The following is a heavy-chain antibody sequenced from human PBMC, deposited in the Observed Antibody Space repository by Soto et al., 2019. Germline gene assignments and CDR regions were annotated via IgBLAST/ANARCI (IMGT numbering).Heavy chain of an antibody. CDR2: IYSGGDT. J-gene: IGHJ4*02. CDR3: ANRMTKAPY. Sequence: EAHLVGSGGGLVQPGGSLRLSCAASGFAFSANDLSWVRQAPGKGLEWVSRIYSGGDTEYADSLRGRFTISRDNSKNTLYLQMNSLKAEDTAVYYCANRMTKAPYWGQGALVNVSS. V-gene: IGHV3-66*01. CDR1: GFAFSAND.